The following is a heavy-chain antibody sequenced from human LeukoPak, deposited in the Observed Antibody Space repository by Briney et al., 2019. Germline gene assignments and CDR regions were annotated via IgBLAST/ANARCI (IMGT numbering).Heavy chain of an antibody. CDR3: ARDRGGSPDY. CDR1: GGSISSGGYY. Sequence: SQTLSLTCTVSGGSISSGGYYWSWIRQHPGKGLEWIGYIYYSGSTYYNPSLKSRVTMSVDTSKNQFSLKLSSVTAADTAVYYCARDRGGSPDYWGQGTLVTVSS. D-gene: IGHD1-26*01. J-gene: IGHJ4*02. CDR2: IYYSGST. V-gene: IGHV4-31*03.